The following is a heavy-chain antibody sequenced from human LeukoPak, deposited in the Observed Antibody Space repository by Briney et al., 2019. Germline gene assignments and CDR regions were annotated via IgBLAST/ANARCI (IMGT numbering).Heavy chain of an antibody. D-gene: IGHD3-10*02. CDR3: ARVPMFYYYYYMDV. CDR2: INHSGST. J-gene: IGHJ6*03. V-gene: IGHV4-34*01. CDR1: GGSFSVYY. Sequence: PSETLSLTCAVYGGSFSVYYWSWVRQPPGKGLEWIVEINHSGSTNYNPSLKSRVTISVDTSKNQFSLKLSSVTAADTAVYYCARVPMFYYYYYMDVWGKGTTVTVSS.